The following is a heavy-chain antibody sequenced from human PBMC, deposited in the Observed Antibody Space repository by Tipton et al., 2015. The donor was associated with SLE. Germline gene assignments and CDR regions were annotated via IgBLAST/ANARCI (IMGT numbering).Heavy chain of an antibody. D-gene: IGHD4-23*01. J-gene: IGHJ6*02. CDR1: GGSISGDY. CDR2: IYTGGST. V-gene: IGHV4-4*09. Sequence: TLSLTCTVSGGSISGDYWSWIRQPPGKGLEWIGYIYTGGSTNYNPSLKSRVTISVDTSKNQFSLRLSSVTAADTAVYYCATETEDYGGNRLYGMDVWGQGTTVTVSS. CDR3: ATETEDYGGNRLYGMDV.